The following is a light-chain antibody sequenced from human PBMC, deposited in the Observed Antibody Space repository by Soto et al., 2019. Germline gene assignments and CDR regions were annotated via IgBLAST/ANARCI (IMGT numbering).Light chain of an antibody. J-gene: IGKJ2*03. Sequence: DIQMTQSPSTLSASVGDRVTITCRASQGVSDWVAWYQQKPGKAPKLLIYDDSSFESGVPSRFSGSGSGTLFTLTLDDRQPEDVESYYCQHYNTNADSFAQGTNLEIK. V-gene: IGKV1-5*01. CDR2: DDS. CDR3: QHYNTNADS. CDR1: QGVSDW.